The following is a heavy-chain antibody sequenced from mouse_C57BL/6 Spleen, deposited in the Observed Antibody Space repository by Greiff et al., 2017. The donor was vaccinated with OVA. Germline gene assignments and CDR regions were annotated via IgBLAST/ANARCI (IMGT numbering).Heavy chain of an antibody. J-gene: IGHJ4*01. CDR3: ARECSREDFYAMDY. Sequence: EVKLVESGGGLVKPGGSLKLSCAASGFTFSSYAMSWVRQTPEKRLEWVATISDGGSYTYYPDNVKGRFIISRDNAKNNLYLQMSHLTSEDTAMYYGARECSREDFYAMDYWGQGTSVTVSS. CDR2: ISDGGSYT. D-gene: IGHD1-1*01. CDR1: GFTFSSYA. V-gene: IGHV5-4*01.